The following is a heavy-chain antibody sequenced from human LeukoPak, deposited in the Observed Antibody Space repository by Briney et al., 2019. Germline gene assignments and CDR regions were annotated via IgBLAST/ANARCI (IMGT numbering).Heavy chain of an antibody. CDR2: TSSSGTYK. D-gene: IGHD1-1*01. CDR1: GFTFSSYS. Sequence: GGSLRLSCAASGFTFSSYSMNWVRQAPGKGLEWVSSTSSSGTYKYYADSVKDRFTISRDNTQNSLYLQMNSLRAEDTAVYFCARAGATGTPTHFDIWGQGTMVTVSS. V-gene: IGHV3-21*01. CDR3: ARAGATGTPTHFDI. J-gene: IGHJ3*02.